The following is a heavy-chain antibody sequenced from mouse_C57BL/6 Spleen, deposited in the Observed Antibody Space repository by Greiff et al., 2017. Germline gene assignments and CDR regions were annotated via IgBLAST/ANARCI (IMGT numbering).Heavy chain of an antibody. D-gene: IGHD2-4*01. CDR2: IYPGSGNT. CDR3: ARDDYDVRYAMYY. CDR1: GYTFTDYY. J-gene: IGHJ4*01. V-gene: IGHV1-76*01. Sequence: QVHVKQSGAELVRPGASVKLSCKASGYTFTDYYINWVKQRPGQGLEWIARIYPGSGNTYYKEKFKGKATLTAEKSSSTAYMQLSSLTSEDSAVYFCARDDYDVRYAMYYWGQGTSVTVSS.